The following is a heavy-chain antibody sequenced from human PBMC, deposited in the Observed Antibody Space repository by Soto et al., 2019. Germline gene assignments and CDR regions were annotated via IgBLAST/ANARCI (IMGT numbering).Heavy chain of an antibody. J-gene: IGHJ3*02. CDR2: SSGSGGRP. V-gene: IGHV3-23*01. CDR1: GFXFSSDA. CDR3: AKDSPYSASYKEDGFDI. D-gene: IGHD1-26*01. Sequence: GGSLRLSCEVSGFXFSSDAMSWVCQASGRVLEWVSSSSGSGGRPYLAVSVNCRSTISIDNSKNTVFLPMNSLRAEDTAVYYCAKDSPYSASYKEDGFDIWGQGSLVTVSS.